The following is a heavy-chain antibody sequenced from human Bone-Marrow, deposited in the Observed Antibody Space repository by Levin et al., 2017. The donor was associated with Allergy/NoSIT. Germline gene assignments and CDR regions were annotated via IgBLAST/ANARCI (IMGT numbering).Heavy chain of an antibody. J-gene: IGHJ5*02. Sequence: KPGGSLRLSCKASGGTFSSYAISWVRQAPGQGLEWMGGIIPIFGTANYAQKFQGRVTITADESTSTAYMELSSLRSEDTAVYYCARDPTSAAYNWFDPWGQGTLVTVSS. CDR1: GGTFSSYA. CDR3: ARDPTSAAYNWFDP. CDR2: IIPIFGTA. V-gene: IGHV1-69*01.